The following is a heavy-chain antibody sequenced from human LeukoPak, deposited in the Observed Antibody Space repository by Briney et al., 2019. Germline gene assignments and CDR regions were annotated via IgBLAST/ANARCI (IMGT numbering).Heavy chain of an antibody. CDR1: GFTFSTYG. CDR3: AKGATMIVRGGMDV. V-gene: IGHV3-30*18. Sequence: GGSLRLSCAASGFTFSTYGMHWVRQAPGKGLEWVAVISYDGSNKYYGDSVKGRFTISRDNPKNTLYLQMDSLRAEDTAVYYCAKGATMIVRGGMDVRGQGTTVTVSS. J-gene: IGHJ6*02. D-gene: IGHD3-22*01. CDR2: ISYDGSNK.